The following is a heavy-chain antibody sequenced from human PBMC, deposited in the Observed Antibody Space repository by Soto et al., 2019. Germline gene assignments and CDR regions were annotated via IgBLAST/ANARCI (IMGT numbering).Heavy chain of an antibody. J-gene: IGHJ4*02. CDR2: ISISGYTI. V-gene: IGHV3-11*01. D-gene: IGHD3-10*01. CDR3: ARGRGGRSQD. CDR1: GFTFTDYY. Sequence: GGSLRLSCRASGFTFTDYYMSWIRQAPGKGLEWVSYISISGYTIKYADSVEGRFTVSRDNAKNSVDLRMDGLRVEDTAVYYCARGRGGRSQDWGQGTQVTVSS.